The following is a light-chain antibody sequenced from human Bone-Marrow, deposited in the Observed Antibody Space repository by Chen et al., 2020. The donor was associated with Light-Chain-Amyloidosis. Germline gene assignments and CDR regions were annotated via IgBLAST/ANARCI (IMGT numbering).Light chain of an antibody. CDR3: SSYTITSTLV. J-gene: IGLJ1*01. CDR2: EVT. CDR1: SSDVGGDNH. V-gene: IGLV2-14*01. Sequence: QTALTQPACVSGSPGKSITVSCTGTSSDVGGDNHVSWYQQHPDKAPKLMIYEVTNRPSWVPDRFSGSKSDNTASLTISGLQTEDEADYFCSSYTITSTLVFGSGTRVTVL.